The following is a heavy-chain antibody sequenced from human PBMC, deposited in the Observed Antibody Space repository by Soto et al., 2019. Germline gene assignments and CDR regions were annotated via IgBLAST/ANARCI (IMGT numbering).Heavy chain of an antibody. V-gene: IGHV4-59*01. CDR1: GDSMNNFY. CDR2: IFYMGTT. Sequence: SETLSLTCTASGDSMNNFYWDWIRQSPGKGLEWIGHIFYMGTTDYNPSLRGRVTISLDTPKNQFSLKLTSLSAADTAVYYCARLDVVATFFDYWGQGTLVTVSS. D-gene: IGHD5-12*01. CDR3: ARLDVVATFFDY. J-gene: IGHJ4*02.